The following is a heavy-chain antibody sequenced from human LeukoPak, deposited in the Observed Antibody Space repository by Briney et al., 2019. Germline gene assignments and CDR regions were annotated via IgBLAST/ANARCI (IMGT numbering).Heavy chain of an antibody. Sequence: GGSLRLSCAASGFTFSSYAMSWVRQAPGKGLEWVSAISGSGGSTYYADSVKGRFTISRDNSKDTLYLQMNSLRAEDTAVYYCAKDPRGYRPTGPFDYWGQGTLVTVSS. CDR3: AKDPRGYRPTGPFDY. D-gene: IGHD5-18*01. J-gene: IGHJ4*02. CDR1: GFTFSSYA. CDR2: ISGSGGST. V-gene: IGHV3-23*01.